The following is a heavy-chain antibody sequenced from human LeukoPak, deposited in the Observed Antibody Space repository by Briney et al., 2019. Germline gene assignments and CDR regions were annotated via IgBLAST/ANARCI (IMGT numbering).Heavy chain of an antibody. V-gene: IGHV4-59*01. CDR1: GDSITNYC. CDR3: ARWAGRHFDDNGYFGG. CDR2: MYYSGST. D-gene: IGHD3-3*01. J-gene: IGHJ6*04. Sequence: SETLTLTYTASGDSITNYCWNWIRQTPGRGLEWIVYMYYSGSTNYNPSPRSVVTASVNTSKNHFTLKLNSVTAADAAVYYCARWAGRHFDDNGYFGGWGKGVMVTVSS.